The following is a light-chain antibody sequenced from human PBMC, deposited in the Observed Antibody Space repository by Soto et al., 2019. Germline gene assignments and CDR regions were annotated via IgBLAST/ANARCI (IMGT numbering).Light chain of an antibody. CDR3: QQRSNWPLT. V-gene: IGKV3-11*01. CDR2: DAS. CDR1: QRVSSF. J-gene: IGKJ4*01. Sequence: EIVLTQSPAPLSLSPGQRATLSCRASQRVSSFLAWYQQKPGQAPRLLIYDASNRATGIPARFSGSGSGTDFTLTISSLEPEDFAVYYCQQRSNWPLTFGGGTKVEIK.